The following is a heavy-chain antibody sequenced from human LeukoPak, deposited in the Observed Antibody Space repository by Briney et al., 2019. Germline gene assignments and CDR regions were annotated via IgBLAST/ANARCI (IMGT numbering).Heavy chain of an antibody. CDR3: ARQAGGNSGPFDY. CDR2: IYNSGST. V-gene: IGHV4-59*08. Sequence: SETLSLTCTVSGGSISSINSNYCSWIRQPPGKGLEWIGYIYNSGSTNYNPSLKSRVTISVDTSKNQFSLKLSSVTAADTAVYYCARQAGGNSGPFDYWGQGIVVTVSS. D-gene: IGHD4-23*01. J-gene: IGHJ4*02. CDR1: GGSISSINSNY.